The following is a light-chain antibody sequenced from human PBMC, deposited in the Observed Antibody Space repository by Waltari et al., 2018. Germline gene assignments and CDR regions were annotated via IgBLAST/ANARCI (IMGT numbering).Light chain of an antibody. CDR3: CSYSGRYTWL. CDR2: DVS. Sequence: QSALTQPRSVSGSPGQSVTISCTGTSSDVGGYNYVSWYQQHPGKAPKFMIYDVSPRPSGFPVLFSSSKSANTASLTISGLQADDEAVYYCCSYSGRYTWLFGGGTKLTVL. CDR1: SSDVGGYNY. V-gene: IGLV2-11*01. J-gene: IGLJ3*02.